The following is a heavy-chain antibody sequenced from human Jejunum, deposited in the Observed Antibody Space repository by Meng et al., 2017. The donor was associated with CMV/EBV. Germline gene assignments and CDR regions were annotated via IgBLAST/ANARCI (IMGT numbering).Heavy chain of an antibody. CDR3: ARSGLPPNGLFPEQGFDP. J-gene: IGHJ5*02. Sequence: VGSTYMTWIRQAPERGLEWVSVIYTNGKTQYAESVKGRFTISRDSSRNILYLQMSSLRIEDTAIYYCARSGLPPNGLFPEQGFDPWGQGTLGTVSS. CDR2: IYTNGKT. D-gene: IGHD2-8*01. V-gene: IGHV3-53*01. CDR1: VGSTY.